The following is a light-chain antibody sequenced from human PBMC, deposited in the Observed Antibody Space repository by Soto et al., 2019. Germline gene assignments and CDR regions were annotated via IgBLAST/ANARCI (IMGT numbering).Light chain of an antibody. CDR2: GAF. J-gene: IGKJ5*01. V-gene: IGKV3-20*01. CDR1: QTVSASY. CDR3: QQYGRSLIT. Sequence: EIVLTQSPGTLSLSPGERVTLSCRASQTVSASYLAWYQLKPGQAPRLLIYGAFSRATGIPDRFSGSGSGTDFTLTLSRLEPDDFAEYYCQQYGRSLITFGQGTRLEIK.